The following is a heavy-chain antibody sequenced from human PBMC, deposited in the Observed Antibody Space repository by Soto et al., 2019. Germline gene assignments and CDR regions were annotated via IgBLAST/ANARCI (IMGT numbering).Heavy chain of an antibody. J-gene: IGHJ4*02. D-gene: IGHD3-10*01. CDR1: GASISSDNW. CDR3: ARASASSLVRGAVIN. V-gene: IGHV4-4*02. Sequence: QVLLQESGPGLVKPSETLSLTCALSGASISSDNWWTWVRQSPGKGLEWIGEVYHSGGANYNPSLKSRVTISVDRYDNHSSLRLNSVTAADTALYFCARASASSLVRGAVINWGRGTQVTVSS. CDR2: VYHSGGA.